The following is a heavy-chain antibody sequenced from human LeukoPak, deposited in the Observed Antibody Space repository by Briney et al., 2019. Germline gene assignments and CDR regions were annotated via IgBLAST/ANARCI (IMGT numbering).Heavy chain of an antibody. CDR1: GFTVRSNY. Sequence: GGSLRLSCAASGFTVRSNYMSWVRQAPGKGLEWVSVIYSGGSTYYSDSGKGRFTISRDNSKNMLYLQMNSLRAEDTAVYYCARAAAPGAGFDYWGQGTLVTVSS. J-gene: IGHJ4*02. CDR3: ARAAAPGAGFDY. CDR2: IYSGGST. D-gene: IGHD2-15*01. V-gene: IGHV3-53*01.